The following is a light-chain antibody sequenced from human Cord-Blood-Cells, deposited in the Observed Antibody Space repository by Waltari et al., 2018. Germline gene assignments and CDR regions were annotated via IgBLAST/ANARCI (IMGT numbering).Light chain of an antibody. CDR2: YDS. CDR3: QVWDSSSDHLYV. Sequence: SYVLTQPPSVSVAPGKTARITCGGNNIGSQNVHRYQQKPDQAPVLVIYYDSARPSGIPERFSGSNSGNTATLTISRVEAGDEADYYCQVWDSSSDHLYVFGTGTKVTVL. CDR1: NIGSQN. V-gene: IGLV3-21*04. J-gene: IGLJ1*01.